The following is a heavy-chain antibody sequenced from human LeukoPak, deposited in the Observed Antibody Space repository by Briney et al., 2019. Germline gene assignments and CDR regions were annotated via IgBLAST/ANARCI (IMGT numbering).Heavy chain of an antibody. CDR2: ISYDGSNK. CDR3: AKWARGTGYDY. V-gene: IGHV3-30*18. Sequence: GGSLRLSCAASGFTLSSYGMHWVRQAPGKGLEWVAVISYDGSNKYYADSVKGRFTISRDNSKNTLYLQMNSLRAEDTAVYYCAKWARGTGYDYWGQGTLVTVSS. CDR1: GFTLSSYG. D-gene: IGHD1-26*01. J-gene: IGHJ4*02.